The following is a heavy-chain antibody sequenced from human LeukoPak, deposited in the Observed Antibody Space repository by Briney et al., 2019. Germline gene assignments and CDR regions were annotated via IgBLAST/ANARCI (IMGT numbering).Heavy chain of an antibody. D-gene: IGHD6-13*01. CDR3: ARVYTSTWYLGYLHMDV. Sequence: ASVKVSCKASGYTFTSYAMNWVRQAPGQGLEWMGWINTNTGNPTYAQGFTGRFVFSLDTSVSTAYLQISSLKAEDTAVYYCARVYTSTWYLGYLHMDVWGKGTTVTVSS. CDR2: INTNTGNP. V-gene: IGHV7-4-1*02. CDR1: GYTFTSYA. J-gene: IGHJ6*03.